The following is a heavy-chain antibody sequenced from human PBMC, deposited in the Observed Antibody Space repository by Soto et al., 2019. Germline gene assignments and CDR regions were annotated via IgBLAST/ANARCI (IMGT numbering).Heavy chain of an antibody. CDR2: TYYRSKWYN. D-gene: IGHD6-13*01. CDR1: GDSVSSNSAA. Sequence: SQTLSLTCVISGDSVSSNSAAWNWIRQSPSRGLEWLGRTYYRSKWYNDYAVSVKSRITINPDTSKNQFSLQLNSVTPEDTAVYYCARDNYSSSWTKDDNWFDPWGQGTLVTVSS. J-gene: IGHJ5*02. V-gene: IGHV6-1*01. CDR3: ARDNYSSSWTKDDNWFDP.